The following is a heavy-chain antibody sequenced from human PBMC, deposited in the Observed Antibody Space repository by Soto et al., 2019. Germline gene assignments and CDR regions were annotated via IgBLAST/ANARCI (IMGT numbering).Heavy chain of an antibody. CDR2: IYHSGST. CDR1: GGSISSSNW. V-gene: IGHV4-4*02. J-gene: IGHJ6*02. D-gene: IGHD2-15*01. Sequence: KPSETLSLTCAVSGGSISSSNWWSWVRQPPGKGLEWIGEIYHSGSTNYNPSLKSRVTISVDKSKNQFSLKLSSVTAADTAVYYCARVDATPPGPVDYYYYGMDVWGQGTTVTVSS. CDR3: ARVDATPPGPVDYYYYGMDV.